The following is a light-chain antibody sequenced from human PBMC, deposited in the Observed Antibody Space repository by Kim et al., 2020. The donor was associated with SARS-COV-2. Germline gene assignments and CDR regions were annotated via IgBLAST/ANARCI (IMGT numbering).Light chain of an antibody. J-gene: IGLJ1*01. CDR1: SSDVGGYNY. V-gene: IGLV2-14*01. CDR3: SSYTSSSTPEV. Sequence: QSALTQPASVSGSPGQSITISSTGTSSDVGGYNYVSWYQQHPGKAPKLMIYDVSKRPSGVSNRFSGSKSGNTASLTISGLQAEDEADYYCSSYTSSSTPEVFGTGTKVTVL. CDR2: DVS.